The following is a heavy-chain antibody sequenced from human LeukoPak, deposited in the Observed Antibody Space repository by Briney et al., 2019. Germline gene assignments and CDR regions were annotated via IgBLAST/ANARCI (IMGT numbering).Heavy chain of an antibody. D-gene: IGHD3-9*01. CDR1: GFTFSSYG. J-gene: IGHJ4*02. CDR3: ARENHYDILTGYYDY. Sequence: PGGSLRLSCAASGFTFSSYGMHWVRQAPGKGLEWVAVIWYDGSNKYYADSVKGRFTISRDNSKNTLYLQMNSLRAEDTAVYYCARENHYDILTGYYDYWGQGTLVTVSS. CDR2: IWYDGSNK. V-gene: IGHV3-33*01.